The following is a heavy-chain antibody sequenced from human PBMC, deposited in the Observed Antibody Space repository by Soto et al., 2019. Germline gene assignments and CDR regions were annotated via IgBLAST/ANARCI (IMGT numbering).Heavy chain of an antibody. CDR3: ARGYHYFAY. CDR2: IDPSDSET. Sequence: PGESLKISCKGSGYSFTTYWISWVRQMPGKGLEWMGRIDPSDSETTYSPSFQGHVTISADKSITTAYLQLSSLKASDTAMYYCARGYHYFAYWGQGTLVTVSS. CDR1: GYSFTTYW. V-gene: IGHV5-10-1*01. J-gene: IGHJ4*02. D-gene: IGHD2-2*01.